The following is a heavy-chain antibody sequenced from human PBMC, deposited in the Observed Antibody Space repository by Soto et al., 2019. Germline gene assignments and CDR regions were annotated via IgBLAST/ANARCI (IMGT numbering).Heavy chain of an antibody. CDR1: GFTFSSYS. D-gene: IGHD2-2*02. V-gene: IGHV3-21*01. CDR3: AREAGYCSSTSCYTNGMDV. Sequence: EVQLVESGGGLVKPGGSLRLSCAASGFTFSSYSMNWVRQAPGKGLEWVSSISSSSSYIYYADSVKGRFTISRDNAKNSLYLQMNSLRAEDTAVYYCAREAGYCSSTSCYTNGMDVWGQGTTVTVSS. CDR2: ISSSSSYI. J-gene: IGHJ6*02.